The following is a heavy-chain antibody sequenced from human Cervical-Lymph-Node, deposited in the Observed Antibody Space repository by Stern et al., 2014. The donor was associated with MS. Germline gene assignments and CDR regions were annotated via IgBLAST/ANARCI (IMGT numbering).Heavy chain of an antibody. Sequence: VQLVQSGGGVVQPGRSLRLSCAASGFTFSSYGMHWVRQAPGKGLEWVAVISYDGSNKYYADSVKGRFTISRDNSKNTLYLQMNSLRAEDTAVYYCAKDMGMAAAGDDAFDIWGQGTMVTVSS. CDR1: GFTFSSYG. D-gene: IGHD6-13*01. CDR3: AKDMGMAAAGDDAFDI. CDR2: ISYDGSNK. J-gene: IGHJ3*02. V-gene: IGHV3-30*18.